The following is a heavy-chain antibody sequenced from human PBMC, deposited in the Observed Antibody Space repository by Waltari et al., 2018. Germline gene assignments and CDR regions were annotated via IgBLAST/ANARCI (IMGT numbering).Heavy chain of an antibody. J-gene: IGHJ6*02. Sequence: QVQLVESGGGVVQPGGSLRLSCAASGFTFSSYGMHWVRQAPGKGLGWVEFIRYDGSNKYYADSVKGRFTISRDNSKNTLYLQMNSLRAEDTAVYYCAKLGYCSGGSCYLTAYGMDVWGQGTTVTVSS. CDR3: AKLGYCSGGSCYLTAYGMDV. D-gene: IGHD2-15*01. CDR2: IRYDGSNK. V-gene: IGHV3-30*02. CDR1: GFTFSSYG.